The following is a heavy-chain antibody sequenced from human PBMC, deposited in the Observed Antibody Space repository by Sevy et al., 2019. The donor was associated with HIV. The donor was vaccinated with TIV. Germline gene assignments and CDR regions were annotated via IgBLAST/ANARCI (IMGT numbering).Heavy chain of an antibody. J-gene: IGHJ6*02. CDR1: GGSFSGYY. D-gene: IGHD6-6*01. V-gene: IGHV4-34*01. Sequence: SETLSLTCAVYGGSFSGYYWSWIRQPPGKGLEWIGEINHSGSTNYNPSLKSRVTISVDTSKNQFSLKLRSVTAADTGVYYCAGGIAARRPGGYYYYYGMDVWGQGTTVTVSS. CDR2: INHSGST. CDR3: AGGIAARRPGGYYYYYGMDV.